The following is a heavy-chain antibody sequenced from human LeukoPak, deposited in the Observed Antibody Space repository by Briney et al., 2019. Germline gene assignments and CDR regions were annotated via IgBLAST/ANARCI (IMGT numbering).Heavy chain of an antibody. Sequence: TLSLTCAVSGGSISSGGYSWSWVRQPPGKGLEWIGYIYHSGSIYYNPSLKSRVTISVDRSKNQFSLRLSSVTAADTAVYYCARAAIAATRRWFDPWGQGTLVTVSS. D-gene: IGHD2-15*01. J-gene: IGHJ5*02. CDR3: ARAAIAATRRWFDP. CDR2: IYHSGSI. CDR1: GGSISSGGYS. V-gene: IGHV4-30-2*01.